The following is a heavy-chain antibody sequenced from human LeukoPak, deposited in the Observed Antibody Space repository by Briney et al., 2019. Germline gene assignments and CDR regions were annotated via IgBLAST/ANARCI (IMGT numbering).Heavy chain of an antibody. J-gene: IGHJ4*02. CDR3: ARVDSSGWYDAVY. CDR2: INHSGST. V-gene: IGHV4-34*01. D-gene: IGHD6-19*01. CDR1: GGSFSGYY. Sequence: PSETLSLTCTVYGGSFSGYYWSWIRQPPGKGLEWIGEINHSGSTNYNPSLKSRVTISVDTSKNQFSLKLSSVTAADTAVYYCARVDSSGWYDAVYWGQGTLVTVSS.